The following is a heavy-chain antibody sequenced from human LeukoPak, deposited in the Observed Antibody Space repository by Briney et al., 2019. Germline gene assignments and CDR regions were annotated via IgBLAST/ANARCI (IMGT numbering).Heavy chain of an antibody. Sequence: GASVKVSCKASGGTFSSYAISWVRQAPGQGLEWMGGIIPIFGTTNYAQKFQGRVTITTDESTSTAYMELSSLRSEDTAVYYCARVYCSSISCKCYYYYMDVWGKGTTVTVSS. CDR1: GGTFSSYA. J-gene: IGHJ6*03. CDR2: IIPIFGTT. V-gene: IGHV1-69*05. CDR3: ARVYCSSISCKCYYYYMDV. D-gene: IGHD2-2*01.